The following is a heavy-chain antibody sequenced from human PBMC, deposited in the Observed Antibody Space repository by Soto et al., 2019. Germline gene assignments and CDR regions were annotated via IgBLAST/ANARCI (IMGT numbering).Heavy chain of an antibody. V-gene: IGHV3-48*03. D-gene: IGHD1-26*01. CDR2: ISSSSSTL. Sequence: GGSLRLSCADSGFTFSRYEMNWVRQAPGKGLEWVSYISSSSSTLYYADSVKGRFTISRDNAKNSLYLQMNSLRAEDTAVYYCARGGSGSYFWYFDLWGRGTLVTVSS. CDR3: ARGGSGSYFWYFDL. J-gene: IGHJ2*01. CDR1: GFTFSRYE.